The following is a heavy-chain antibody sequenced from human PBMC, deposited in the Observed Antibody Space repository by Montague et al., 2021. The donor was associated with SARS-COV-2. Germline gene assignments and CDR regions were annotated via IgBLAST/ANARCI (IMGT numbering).Heavy chain of an antibody. CDR2: IYYSGTT. CDR1: AGAIRDTDYF. CDR3: ARHRDNLGSLNGFAP. J-gene: IGHJ5*02. D-gene: IGHD3-16*01. V-gene: IGHV4-39*01. Sequence: SETLSLTCTVSAGAIRDTDYFWGWIRQPPGKGLEWIGSIYYSGTTYHXPSLKSRVTISVDTSKNQFSLKLSSVTATDTAVYFCARHRDNLGSLNGFAPWGQGTLVTVSS.